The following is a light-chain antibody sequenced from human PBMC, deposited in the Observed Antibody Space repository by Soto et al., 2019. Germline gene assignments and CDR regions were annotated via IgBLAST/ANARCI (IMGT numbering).Light chain of an antibody. V-gene: IGKV1-5*03. J-gene: IGKJ1*01. Sequence: DIQMTQSPSTLSASVGDRVIITCRASQSVSSWLAWYQQKPGKAPNLLIYKASILKSGVPSRFSGSGSGTEFTLAIRSLQPDDFATYYCEQYDNDSWTFGQGTKVESK. CDR3: EQYDNDSWT. CDR1: QSVSSW. CDR2: KAS.